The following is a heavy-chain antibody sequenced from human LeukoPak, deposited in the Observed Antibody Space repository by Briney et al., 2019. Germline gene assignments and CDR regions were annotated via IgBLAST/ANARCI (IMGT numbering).Heavy chain of an antibody. CDR3: ASRKWRSSSWYNWFDP. Sequence: SETPSLTCTVSGGSFSSSSYYWGWIRQPPGKGLEWMGSIYYSGSTYYNPSLKSRVTISVDTSKNQFSLKLSSVTAADTAVYYCASRKWRSSSWYNWFDPWGQGTLVTVSS. CDR2: IYYSGST. V-gene: IGHV4-39*07. J-gene: IGHJ5*02. CDR1: GGSFSSSSYY. D-gene: IGHD6-13*01.